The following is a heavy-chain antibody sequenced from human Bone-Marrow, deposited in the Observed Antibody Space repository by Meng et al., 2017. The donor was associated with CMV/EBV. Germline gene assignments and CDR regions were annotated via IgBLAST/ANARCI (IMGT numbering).Heavy chain of an antibody. V-gene: IGHV4-39*07. Sequence: SETLSLTCAVSGGSISRSSYYWGWIRQPPGKGLEWIGGIYYSGSTYYNPSLKSRVTISLDTSKNQFSLKLTSVTAADTAVYYCARDQNEYYFDYWGRGTLVTVSS. J-gene: IGHJ4*02. CDR1: GGSISRSSYY. CDR3: ARDQNEYYFDY. CDR2: IYYSGST.